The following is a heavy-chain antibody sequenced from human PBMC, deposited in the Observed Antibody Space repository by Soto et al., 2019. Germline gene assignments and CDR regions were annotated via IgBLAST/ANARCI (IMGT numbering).Heavy chain of an antibody. CDR3: ARRYGGNFDY. CDR2: IYYGGST. D-gene: IGHD3-16*01. CDR1: GGSINNYY. J-gene: IGHJ4*02. Sequence: SETLSLTCTVSGGSINNYYWSWIRQPPGKGLEWIGYIYYGGSTNYNPSLKSRVTISVDTSKNQFSLKLSSVTAADTAVYYCARRYGGNFDYWGQGTLVTVSS. V-gene: IGHV4-59*01.